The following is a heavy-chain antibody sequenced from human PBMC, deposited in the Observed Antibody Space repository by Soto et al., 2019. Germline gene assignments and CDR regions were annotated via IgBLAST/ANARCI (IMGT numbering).Heavy chain of an antibody. V-gene: IGHV4-39*07. Sequence: SETLSLTCTVSGGSVSSSSYYWGWVRQPPGKGLEWIGSVYYSGSTYYNPSLESRVTISVDKSKNQFSLKLRSLRSDDTAVYYCARDEVHDYGDYEGPGGDYWGQGTLVTVSS. D-gene: IGHD4-17*01. CDR1: GGSVSSSSYY. J-gene: IGHJ4*02. CDR3: ARDEVHDYGDYEGPGGDY. CDR2: VYYSGST.